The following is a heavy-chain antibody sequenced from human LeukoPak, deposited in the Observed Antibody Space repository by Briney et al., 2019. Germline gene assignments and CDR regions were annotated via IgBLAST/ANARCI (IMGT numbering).Heavy chain of an antibody. J-gene: IGHJ2*01. V-gene: IGHV4-4*07. Sequence: PSETLSLTCTVSGGPISTYYWSWIRQPAGKGLEWIGRIYSSGITNYNPSLKSRVTMSVDTSKNQMSLRLSSVTAADTAVYYCARDGSDGGLWGRGTLVTVSS. CDR1: GGPISTYY. D-gene: IGHD5-24*01. CDR3: ARDGSDGGL. CDR2: IYSSGIT.